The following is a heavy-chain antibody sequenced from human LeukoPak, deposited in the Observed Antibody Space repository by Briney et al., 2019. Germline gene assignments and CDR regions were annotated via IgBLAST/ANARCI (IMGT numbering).Heavy chain of an antibody. CDR3: ARLIYYDDSSGFNYFDY. J-gene: IGHJ4*02. V-gene: IGHV4-38-2*02. CDR2: IYHSGST. Sequence: SETLSLTRTLSGYSISSGYYWGWIGQPPGKGLEWIGSIYHSGSTYYNPSLKSRVTISVDTSKNQFSLKLSSVTAADTAVYYCARLIYYDDSSGFNYFDYWGQGTLVTVSS. D-gene: IGHD3-22*01. CDR1: GYSISSGYY.